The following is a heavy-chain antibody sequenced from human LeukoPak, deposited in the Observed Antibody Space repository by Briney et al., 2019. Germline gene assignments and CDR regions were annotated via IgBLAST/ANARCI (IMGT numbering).Heavy chain of an antibody. CDR3: GGALSGTDFDY. V-gene: IGHV4-30-2*01. Sequence: SETLSLTCAVSGGSISISDYSWSWIRQPPGKGLEWIGNVQHSGSAYYNPSLKSRVTMSVDRSKNQFSLNLNSVTAADTAVYYCGGALSGTDFDYWGQGTLVPVSS. CDR2: VQHSGSA. J-gene: IGHJ4*02. CDR1: GGSISISDYS. D-gene: IGHD1-26*01.